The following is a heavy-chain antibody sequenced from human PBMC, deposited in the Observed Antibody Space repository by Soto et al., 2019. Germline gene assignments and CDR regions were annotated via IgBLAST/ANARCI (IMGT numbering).Heavy chain of an antibody. CDR1: GFTFSSYA. Sequence: EVQLLESGGGLVQPGGSLRLSCAASGFTFSSYAMSWVRQAPGKGLEWVSAISGSGASTYYADSVKGRFTISRANSKNTLYLQMTSLRAEDTAVYYCARQYGNYGAGDYWGQGTLVTVSS. J-gene: IGHJ4*02. V-gene: IGHV3-23*01. D-gene: IGHD4-17*01. CDR2: ISGSGAST. CDR3: ARQYGNYGAGDY.